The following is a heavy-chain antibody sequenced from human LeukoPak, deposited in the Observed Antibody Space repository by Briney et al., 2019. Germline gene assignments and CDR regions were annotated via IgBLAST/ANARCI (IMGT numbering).Heavy chain of an antibody. J-gene: IGHJ4*02. D-gene: IGHD6-19*01. CDR3: ARAPAYSSGWYPIDY. CDR2: IYHSGST. CDR1: GGSISSGSYY. Sequence: SETLSLTCTVSGGSISSGSYYWGWIRQPPGKGLEWIGSIYHSGSTYYNPSLKSRVTISVDTSKNQFSLKLSSVTAADTAVYYCARAPAYSSGWYPIDYWGQGTLVTVSS. V-gene: IGHV4-39*07.